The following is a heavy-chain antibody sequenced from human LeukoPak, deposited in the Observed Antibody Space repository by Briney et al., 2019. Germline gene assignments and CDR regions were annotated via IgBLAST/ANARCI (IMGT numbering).Heavy chain of an antibody. J-gene: IGHJ5*02. V-gene: IGHV4-59*01. Sequence: SETLSLTCTVSGGSITSYYWSWIRQPPGKGLDWIGYIYHVGSTYYNPSLKSRVTISVDTSKNQFSLKLSSVTAADTAVYYCARARAAAIRWFDPWGQGTLVTVSS. CDR1: GGSITSYY. CDR2: IYHVGST. CDR3: ARARAAAIRWFDP. D-gene: IGHD2-2*01.